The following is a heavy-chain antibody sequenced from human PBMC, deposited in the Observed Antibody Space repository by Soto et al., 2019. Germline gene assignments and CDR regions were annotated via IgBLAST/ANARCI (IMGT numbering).Heavy chain of an antibody. Sequence: QVQLQESGPGLVKPSGTLSLTCAVSGGAISSSNWWSWVLQPPRKGLEWIGEIYHSGSTNYNPSLKSRVTIYVDKSKNQFSLKLSSVIDADTAVYYCARVRGSNYSGMDVWGQGTTVTVSS. CDR3: ARVRGSNYSGMDV. J-gene: IGHJ6*02. V-gene: IGHV4-4*02. CDR2: IYHSGST. D-gene: IGHD3-16*01. CDR1: GGAISSSNW.